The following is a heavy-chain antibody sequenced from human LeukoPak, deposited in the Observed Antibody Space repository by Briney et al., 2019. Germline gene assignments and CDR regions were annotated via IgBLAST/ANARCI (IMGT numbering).Heavy chain of an antibody. D-gene: IGHD4-17*01. CDR3: ARDRDYGDYPDY. V-gene: IGHV3-7*01. CDR2: IKQDGSEK. J-gene: IGHJ4*02. Sequence: GGSLRLSCADSGFTFSSYWMSWVRHAPGKGLEWVANIKQDGSEKYYVDSVKGRFTISRDNAKNSLYLQMNSLRAEDTAVYYCARDRDYGDYPDYWGQGTLVTVSS. CDR1: GFTFSSYW.